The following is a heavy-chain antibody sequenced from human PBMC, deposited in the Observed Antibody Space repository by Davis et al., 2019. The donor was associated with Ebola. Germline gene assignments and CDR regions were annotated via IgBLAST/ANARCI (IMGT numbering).Heavy chain of an antibody. CDR2: ITSSSSSI. CDR3: AREGITIFGVVIVGGAFDI. D-gene: IGHD3-3*01. Sequence: GESLKISCAASGLTFSSYIMNWVRQAPGKGLEWVSSITSSSSSIYYADSVKGRFTISRDNAKNSLYLQMNSLRAEDTAVYYCAREGITIFGVVIVGGAFDIWGQGTMVTVSS. CDR1: GLTFSSYI. J-gene: IGHJ3*02. V-gene: IGHV3-21*06.